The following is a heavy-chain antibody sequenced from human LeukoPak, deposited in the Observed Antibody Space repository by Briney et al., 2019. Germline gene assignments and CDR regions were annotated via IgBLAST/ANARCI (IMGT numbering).Heavy chain of an antibody. J-gene: IGHJ5*02. V-gene: IGHV3-23*01. CDR1: GFTFSSYA. D-gene: IGHD2-8*02. Sequence: GGSLRLSCAASGFTFSSYAMSWVRQAPGKGLEWVSAISGSGGSTYYADSVKGRFTISRDNSKNTLYLQMNSLRAEDTAVYYCARDGGVAPHNWFDPWGQGTLVTVSS. CDR2: ISGSGGST. CDR3: ARDGGVAPHNWFDP.